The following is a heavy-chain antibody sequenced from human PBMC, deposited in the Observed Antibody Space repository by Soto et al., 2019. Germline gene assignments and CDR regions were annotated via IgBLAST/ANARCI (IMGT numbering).Heavy chain of an antibody. Sequence: EGSLRLSCAASGFTFSSYWMHWVRQAPGKGLVWVSRINSDGSSTSYADSVKGRFTISRDNAKNTLYLQMNSLRAEDTAVYYCAREKDTDYYYYGMDVWGQGTTVTVSS. CDR2: INSDGSST. V-gene: IGHV3-74*01. CDR1: GFTFSSYW. CDR3: AREKDTDYYYYGMDV. J-gene: IGHJ6*02. D-gene: IGHD2-2*02.